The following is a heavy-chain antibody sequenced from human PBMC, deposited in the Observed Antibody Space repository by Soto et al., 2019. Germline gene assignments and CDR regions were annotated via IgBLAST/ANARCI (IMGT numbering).Heavy chain of an antibody. CDR2: VAYSGTT. J-gene: IGHJ5*02. D-gene: IGHD1-26*01. V-gene: IGHV4-59*01. CDR3: AREAQDYYFDH. Sequence: QVQLQESGPGLVKPSETLTLTCTVSPGSISSSYWSWIRQPHGRGLEWIGHVAYSGTTKYNPSLKSRGSISVSTSKRQFSLRLTSVTAADTAVYYCAREAQDYYFDHWGQGILVTVSS. CDR1: PGSISSSY.